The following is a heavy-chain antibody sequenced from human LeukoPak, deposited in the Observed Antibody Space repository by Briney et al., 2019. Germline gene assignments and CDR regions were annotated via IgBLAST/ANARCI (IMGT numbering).Heavy chain of an antibody. D-gene: IGHD3-3*01. V-gene: IGHV3-7*01. CDR2: ISQDGSDI. J-gene: IGHJ6*03. CDR1: GFIFIHFW. Sequence: GGSLRLSCEASGFIFIHFWMSWVRQAPGKGLEWVANISQDGSDIYYVDSVKGRFNISRDNAKNSLYLQVNSLRVEDTAIYYCARQKLYYDFWSGYSRDYYYMDVWGKGTTVRVSS. CDR3: ARQKLYYDFWSGYSRDYYYMDV.